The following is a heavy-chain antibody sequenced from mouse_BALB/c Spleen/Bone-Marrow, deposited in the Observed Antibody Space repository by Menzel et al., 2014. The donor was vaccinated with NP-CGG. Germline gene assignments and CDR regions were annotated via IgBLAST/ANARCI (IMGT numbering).Heavy chain of an antibody. CDR2: INNNGGST. CDR3: ARVYGWYFDV. CDR1: GFTFSSYG. Sequence: EVQLQESGGGLVQPGGSLKLSCVASGFTFSSYGMSWVRQTPDKRPELVATINNNGGSTYYPDSVKGQFTISRDNARNTLYLQMSSLKSEDTAMYYCARVYGWYFDVWGAGTTVTVSS. D-gene: IGHD1-1*01. V-gene: IGHV5-6-3*01. J-gene: IGHJ1*01.